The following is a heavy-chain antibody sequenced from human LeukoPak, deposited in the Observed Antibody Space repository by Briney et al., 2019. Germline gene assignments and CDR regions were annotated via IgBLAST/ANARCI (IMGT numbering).Heavy chain of an antibody. CDR3: ARSSGWYDY. J-gene: IGHJ4*02. D-gene: IGHD6-19*01. CDR2: ISSNGGST. V-gene: IGHV3-64*01. CDR1: GFTLSRISYG. Sequence: GGSLRLSCAASGFTLSRISYGMHWVRQAPGKGLEYVSAISSNGGSTYYANSVKGRFTISRDNSKNTLYLQMGSLRAEDMAVYYCARSSGWYDYWGQGTLVTVSS.